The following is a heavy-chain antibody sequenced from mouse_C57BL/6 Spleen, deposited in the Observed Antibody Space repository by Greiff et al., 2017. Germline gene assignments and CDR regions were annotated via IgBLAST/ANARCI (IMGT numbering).Heavy chain of an antibody. CDR3: ARCNYDFDY. J-gene: IGHJ2*01. CDR1: GYSFTGYY. V-gene: IGHV1-42*01. Sequence: VQLQQSGPELVKPGASVKISCKASGYSFTGYYMNWVKQSPEKSLEWIGDINPSTGGTTYNQKFKAKATLTVDKFSSTAYMQLKSLTSEDSAVYYCARCNYDFDYWGQGTTLTVSS. D-gene: IGHD2-1*01. CDR2: INPSTGGT.